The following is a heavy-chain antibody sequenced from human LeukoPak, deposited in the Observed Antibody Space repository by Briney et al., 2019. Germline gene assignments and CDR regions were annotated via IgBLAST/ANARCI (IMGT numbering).Heavy chain of an antibody. Sequence: PGRSLRLSCAASGFTFDDYAMHWVRQAPGKGLEWVSGISWNSGSIGYADSVKGRFTISRDNAKNSLYLQMNSLRAEDTALYYCAKDRRERYGARIFDYWGQGTLVTVSS. D-gene: IGHD4-17*01. CDR1: GFTFDDYA. J-gene: IGHJ4*02. CDR3: AKDRRERYGARIFDY. V-gene: IGHV3-9*01. CDR2: ISWNSGSI.